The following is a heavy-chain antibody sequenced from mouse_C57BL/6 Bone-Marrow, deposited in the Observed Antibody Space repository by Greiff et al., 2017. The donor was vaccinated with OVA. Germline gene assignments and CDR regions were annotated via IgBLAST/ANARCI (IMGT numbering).Heavy chain of an antibody. J-gene: IGHJ2*01. D-gene: IGHD2-4*01. CDR1: GYAFSSSW. CDR3: ARSGLYDDDWYYFDY. Sequence: QVQLQQSGPELVKPGASVKISCKASGYAFSSSWMNWVKQRPGKGLEWIGRIYPGDGDTNYNGKFKGKATLTADKSSSTAYMQLSSLTSEDSAVYFCARSGLYDDDWYYFDYWGQGTTLTVSS. V-gene: IGHV1-82*01. CDR2: IYPGDGDT.